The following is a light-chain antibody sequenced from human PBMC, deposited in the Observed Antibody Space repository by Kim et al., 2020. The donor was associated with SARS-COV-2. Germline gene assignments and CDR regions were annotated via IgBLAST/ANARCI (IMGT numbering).Light chain of an antibody. CDR3: GTWDSSLTGV. CDR2: ANE. Sequence: PGRRFTISCSGTNANIGNNFVSWYQQVPGTAPKLLIYANEKRSSGIPDRFSGSKSGTSATLVITGLQTGDEAEYYCGTWDSSLTGVFGGGTQLTVL. V-gene: IGLV1-51*01. J-gene: IGLJ7*01. CDR1: NANIGNNF.